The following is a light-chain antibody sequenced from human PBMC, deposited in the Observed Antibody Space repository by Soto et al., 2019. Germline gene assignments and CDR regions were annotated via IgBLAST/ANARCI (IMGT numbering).Light chain of an antibody. CDR1: QNVGTS. V-gene: IGKV3-15*01. Sequence: EVVLTQSPAILSVSPGEGASLSCRASQNVGTSLAWYQQKSGQAPRLLIYGASTRAAGVPARFSGSASGTEYTLTISSLEPEDFAVYYCQHRANWPMYTFGQGTKLEIK. CDR3: QHRANWPMYT. J-gene: IGKJ2*01. CDR2: GAS.